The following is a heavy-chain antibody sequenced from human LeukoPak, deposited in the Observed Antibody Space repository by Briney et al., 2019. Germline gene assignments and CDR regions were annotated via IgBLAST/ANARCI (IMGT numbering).Heavy chain of an antibody. CDR2: ISGGGGGK. CDR1: GFTLSSYS. CDR3: AKRGVVIRVILVGFHKEAYYFDY. J-gene: IGHJ4*02. Sequence: GGSLRLSCAASGFTLSSYSMNWVRQAPGRGLEWVAGISGGGGGKTYSSSVKGRFTISRDNPKTTLYLQMNSLRAEDTAVYFCAKRGVVIRVILVGFHKEAYYFDYWGQGALVTVSS. D-gene: IGHD3-22*01. V-gene: IGHV3-23*01.